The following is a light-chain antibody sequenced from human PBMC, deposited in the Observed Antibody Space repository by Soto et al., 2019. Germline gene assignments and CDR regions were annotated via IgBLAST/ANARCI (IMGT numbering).Light chain of an antibody. V-gene: IGLV1-47*02. CDR1: SSNIGRNY. CDR3: ATWDDSLSGYV. CDR2: TNN. J-gene: IGLJ1*01. Sequence: QSVLTQPPSASGTPGQRVTISCSGSSSNIGRNYVFWYQQLPGTAPKLLIHTNNQRPSGVPDRFSGSKSGTSASLAISGLRSEDEADYSCATWDDSLSGYVFGTATKLTVL.